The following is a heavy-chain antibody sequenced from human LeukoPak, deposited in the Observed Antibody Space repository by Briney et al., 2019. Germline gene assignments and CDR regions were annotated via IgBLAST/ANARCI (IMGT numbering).Heavy chain of an antibody. CDR1: GYTFTSYY. V-gene: IGHV1-46*01. CDR2: INPSGGST. Sequence: GASVRVSCKASGYTFTSYYMHWVRQAPGQGLEWMGLINPSGGSTNYAQKFQGRVTMTRVMSTSTVYMELSSLRSDDTAVYYCAILNDYGNLRLGFEVYWGQGTLVTVSS. J-gene: IGHJ4*02. D-gene: IGHD4-11*01. CDR3: AILNDYGNLRLGFEVY.